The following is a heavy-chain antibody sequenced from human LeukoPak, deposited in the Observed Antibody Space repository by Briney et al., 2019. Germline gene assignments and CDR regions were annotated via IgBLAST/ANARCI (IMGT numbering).Heavy chain of an antibody. CDR3: ARGRPSRTRFGELLCFDY. Sequence: SQTLSLTCTVSGGSISSGDYYWSWIRQPPGKGLEWIGYIYYSGSTYYNPSLKSRVTISVDTSKNQFSLKLSSVTAADTAVYYCARGRPSRTRFGELLCFDYWGQGTLVTVSS. CDR2: IYYSGST. CDR1: GGSISSGDYY. J-gene: IGHJ4*02. D-gene: IGHD3-10*01. V-gene: IGHV4-30-4*08.